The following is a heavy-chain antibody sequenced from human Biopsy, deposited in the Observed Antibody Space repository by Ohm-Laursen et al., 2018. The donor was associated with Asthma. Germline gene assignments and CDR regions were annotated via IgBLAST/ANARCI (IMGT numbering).Heavy chain of an antibody. J-gene: IGHJ4*02. CDR2: IYYSGST. D-gene: IGHD7-27*01. V-gene: IGHV4-31*03. CDR1: GGSISSGGYY. Sequence: SQTLSLTCTVSGGSISSGGYYWSWIRQHPGKGLEWIGYIYYSGSTYYNPSLKSRVTTSVDTSKNQFSLNLSSVTAADTAVYYCARWGSFGFDYWGQGTLVTVSS. CDR3: ARWGSFGFDY.